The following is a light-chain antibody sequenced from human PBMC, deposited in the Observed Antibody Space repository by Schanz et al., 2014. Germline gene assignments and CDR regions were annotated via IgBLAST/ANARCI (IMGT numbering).Light chain of an antibody. CDR3: SSYTSSSTLL. CDR2: EVR. J-gene: IGLJ2*01. CDR1: SSDIGRYNY. V-gene: IGLV2-8*01. Sequence: QSVLTQPPSASGSPGQSVTISCTGSSSDIGRYNYVSWFQQHPGKVPKLMIFEVRKRPSGVPDRFSGSKSGVTASLTISGLQAEDEADYYCSSYTSSSTLLFGGGTKLTVL.